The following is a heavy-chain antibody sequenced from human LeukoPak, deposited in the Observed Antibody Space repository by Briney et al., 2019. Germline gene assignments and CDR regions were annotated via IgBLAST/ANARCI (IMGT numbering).Heavy chain of an antibody. V-gene: IGHV1-2*04. CDR2: INPNSGGT. J-gene: IGHJ6*04. Sequence: ASVKVSCKASGGTFSSYAISWVRQAPGQGLEWMGWINPNSGGTNYAQKFQGWVTMTRDTSISTAYMELSRLRSDDTAVYYCARDRLRGSSDPDVWGKGTTVTVSS. CDR3: ARDRLRGSSDPDV. D-gene: IGHD6-6*01. CDR1: GGTFSSYA.